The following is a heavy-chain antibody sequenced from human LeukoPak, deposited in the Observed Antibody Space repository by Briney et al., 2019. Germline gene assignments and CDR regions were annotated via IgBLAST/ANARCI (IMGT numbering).Heavy chain of an antibody. V-gene: IGHV3-11*06. Sequence: GGSLRLSCAASGFAFSDYYMSWIRQAPGKGLEWVSYISSSSSYTNYADSVKGRFTISRDNAKNSLYLQMNSLRAEDTAVYYCARERIADRHAFDIWGQGTMVTVSP. CDR1: GFAFSDYY. D-gene: IGHD6-13*01. CDR3: ARERIADRHAFDI. J-gene: IGHJ3*02. CDR2: ISSSSSYT.